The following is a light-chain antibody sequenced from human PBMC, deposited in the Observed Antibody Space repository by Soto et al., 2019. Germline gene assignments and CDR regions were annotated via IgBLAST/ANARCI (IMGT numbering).Light chain of an antibody. CDR2: AAS. CDR1: QTISSW. J-gene: IGKJ5*01. CDR3: QQYYSYPPT. Sequence: DIQMTQSPSTLSGSGGDRVTITGRASQTISSWLSWYQQKPGKAPKLLIYAASTLQSGVPSRFSGSGSGTDFTLTISCLQSEDFATYYCQQYYSYPPTFGQGTRLEIK. V-gene: IGKV1-5*01.